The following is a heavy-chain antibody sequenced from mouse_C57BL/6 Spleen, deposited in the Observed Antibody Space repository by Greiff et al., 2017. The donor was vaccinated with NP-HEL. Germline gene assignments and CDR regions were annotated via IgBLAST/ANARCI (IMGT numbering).Heavy chain of an antibody. J-gene: IGHJ4*01. CDR1: GFTFSDYY. CDR2: INYDGSST. Sequence: EVQRVESEGGLVQPGSSMKLSCTASGFTFSDYYMAWVRQVPEKGLEWVANINYDGSSTYYLDSLKSRFIISRDNAKNILYLQMSSLKSEDTATYYCARDGYYAMDYWGQGTSVTVSS. V-gene: IGHV5-16*01. CDR3: ARDGYYAMDY.